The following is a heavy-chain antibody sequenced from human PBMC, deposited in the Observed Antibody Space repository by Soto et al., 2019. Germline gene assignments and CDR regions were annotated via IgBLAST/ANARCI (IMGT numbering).Heavy chain of an antibody. CDR2: IYYSGST. Sequence: PSETLSLTCTVSGGSISSSSYYWGWIRQPPGKGLEWIGSIYYSGSTYYNPSLKSRVTISVGTSKNQFSLKLSSVTAADTAVYYCASMSPGRYYFDYWGQGALVTVSS. CDR3: ASMSPGRYYFDY. J-gene: IGHJ4*02. D-gene: IGHD3-10*01. CDR1: GGSISSSSYY. V-gene: IGHV4-39*01.